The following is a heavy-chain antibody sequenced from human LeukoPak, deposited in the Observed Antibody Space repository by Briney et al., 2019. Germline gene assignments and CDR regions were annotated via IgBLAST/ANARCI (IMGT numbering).Heavy chain of an antibody. CDR1: GGSFNSYS. CDR3: ARESYLDWFDP. J-gene: IGHJ5*02. CDR2: VTHGGST. D-gene: IGHD3-10*01. V-gene: IGHV4-34*01. Sequence: SETLSLTCAVHGGSFNSYSWSWIRQPPGKGLEWIGEVTHGGSTNYNPSLKSRVTISVDTSRNQFSLKLTSVTAAVRGVYYCARESYLDWFDPWSQGSLVTVSS.